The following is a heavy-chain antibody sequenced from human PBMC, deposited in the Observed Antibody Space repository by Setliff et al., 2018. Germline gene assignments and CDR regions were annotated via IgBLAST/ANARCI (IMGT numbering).Heavy chain of an antibody. Sequence: KPSETLSLTCTVSGGSISHYYWSWIRQPPGKGLEWIGYIYYSGSTNYNSSLKSRVTMSVDMSKNQFSLRLSSVTAADTAVYYCARGSYSYDSTGYSPLNWFDPWGQGTLVTVSS. CDR2: IYYSGST. CDR3: ARGSYSYDSTGYSPLNWFDP. V-gene: IGHV4-59*01. D-gene: IGHD3-22*01. CDR1: GGSISHYY. J-gene: IGHJ5*02.